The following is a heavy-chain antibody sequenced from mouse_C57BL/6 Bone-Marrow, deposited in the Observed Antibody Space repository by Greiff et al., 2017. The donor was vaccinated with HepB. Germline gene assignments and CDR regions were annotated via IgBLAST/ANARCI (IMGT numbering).Heavy chain of an antibody. J-gene: IGHJ1*03. D-gene: IGHD2-3*01. V-gene: IGHV1-52*01. CDR1: GYTFTSYW. CDR2: IDPSDSET. CDR3: ARWEAIGDGYLHWYVDV. Sequence: QVQLQQPGAELVRPGSSVTLSCTASGYTFTSYWMHWVKQRPIQGLEWIGNIDPSDSETHYNQKFKDKATLTVDKSSSTAYMQLSSLTSEDSAVYDCARWEAIGDGYLHWYVDVWGTGTTVTVSS.